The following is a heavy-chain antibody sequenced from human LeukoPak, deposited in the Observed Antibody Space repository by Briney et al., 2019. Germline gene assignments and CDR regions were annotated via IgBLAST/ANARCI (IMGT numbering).Heavy chain of an antibody. D-gene: IGHD2-8*02. CDR2: INRSGST. CDR1: GGSFSGYY. J-gene: IGHJ4*02. Sequence: PSETLSLTCAVYGGSFSGYYWSWIRQPPGKGLEWIGEINRSGSTNYNPSLKSRVTISVDTSKNQFSLKLSSVTAADTAVYYCARQKKIVLVVYAIGYYFDYWGQGTLVTVSS. V-gene: IGHV4-34*01. CDR3: ARQKKIVLVVYAIGYYFDY.